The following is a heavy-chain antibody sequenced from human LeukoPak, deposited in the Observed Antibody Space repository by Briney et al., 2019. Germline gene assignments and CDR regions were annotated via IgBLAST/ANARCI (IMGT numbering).Heavy chain of an antibody. CDR2: INHSGST. J-gene: IGHJ4*02. D-gene: IGHD4-11*01. CDR1: GFTFSSYW. V-gene: IGHV4-34*01. CDR3: ARGSPYSNWYY. Sequence: SGGSLRLSCAASGFTFSSYWMSWVRQPPGKGLEWIGEINHSGSTNYNPSLKSRVTISVDTSKNQFSLKLSSVTAADTAVYYCARGSPYSNWYYWGQGTLVTVSS.